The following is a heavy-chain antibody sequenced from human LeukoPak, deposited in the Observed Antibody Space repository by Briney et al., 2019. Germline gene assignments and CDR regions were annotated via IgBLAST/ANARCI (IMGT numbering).Heavy chain of an antibody. V-gene: IGHV3-7*01. CDR2: IKKDGSEK. CDR3: ARGGGY. J-gene: IGHJ4*02. CDR1: GFTFSSYT. Sequence: PGGSLRLSCAASGFTFSSYTMTWVRQAPGKGLEWVANIKKDGSEKNYVDSVKGRFTISRDNAKNSLYLQMNSLRAEDTAVYYYARGGGYWGQGTLVTVSS.